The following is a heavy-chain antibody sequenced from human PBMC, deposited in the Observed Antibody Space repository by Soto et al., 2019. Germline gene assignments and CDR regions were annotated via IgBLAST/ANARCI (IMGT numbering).Heavy chain of an antibody. CDR1: GFTFSSYW. Sequence: EVQLVESGGGLVQPGGSLRLSCAASGFTFSSYWMSWVRQAPGKGLEWVANIKQDGSEKYYVDSVKGRFTISRDNAKNSLYLQMHSLRAEDTAVYYCASESMGYYFDYWGQGTLVTVSS. J-gene: IGHJ4*02. CDR3: ASESMGYYFDY. D-gene: IGHD2-21*01. CDR2: IKQDGSEK. V-gene: IGHV3-7*01.